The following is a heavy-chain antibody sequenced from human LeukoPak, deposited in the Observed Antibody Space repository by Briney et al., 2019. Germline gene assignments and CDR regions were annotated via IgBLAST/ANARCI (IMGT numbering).Heavy chain of an antibody. CDR3: ARGYCSGGSCYSYYYYNYMDV. V-gene: IGHV4-59*12. D-gene: IGHD2-15*01. J-gene: IGHJ6*03. Sequence: SETLSLTCTVSGGSISSYYWSWIRQPPGKGLEWIGYIYYSGSTSYNPSLKSRVTISVDTSKNQFSLKLSSVTAADTAVYYCARGYCSGGSCYSYYYYNYMDVWGKGTTVTVSS. CDR2: IYYSGST. CDR1: GGSISSYY.